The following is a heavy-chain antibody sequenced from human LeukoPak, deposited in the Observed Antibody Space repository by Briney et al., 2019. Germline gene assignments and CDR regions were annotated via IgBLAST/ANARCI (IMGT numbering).Heavy chain of an antibody. CDR2: IRSSGNTI. V-gene: IGHV3-11*01. CDR1: GFTFSGYS. CDR3: AKEGGGYCSGGSCGPGPNHWPPSYYYGMDV. D-gene: IGHD2-15*01. Sequence: GGSLRLSCAASGFTFSGYSMSWIRQAPGKGLEWVSYIRSSGNTIYYADSVKGRFTISRDNSKNTLYLQMNSLRAEDTAVYYCAKEGGGYCSGGSCGPGPNHWPPSYYYGMDVWGQGTTVTVSS. J-gene: IGHJ6*02.